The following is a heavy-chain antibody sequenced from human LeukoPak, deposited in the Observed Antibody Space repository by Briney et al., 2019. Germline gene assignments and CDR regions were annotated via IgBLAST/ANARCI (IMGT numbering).Heavy chain of an antibody. Sequence: SETLPLTRTVSGGSIGSSYWTWIRQPPGKGLEYIGYIYYTGGTNYNPSLKSRVTISVDTSKNQFSLKLSSVTAADTAVYYCARDREPGIFDYWGQGTLVTVSS. J-gene: IGHJ4*02. CDR1: GGSIGSSY. CDR2: IYYTGGT. V-gene: IGHV4-59*01. D-gene: IGHD3-10*01. CDR3: ARDREPGIFDY.